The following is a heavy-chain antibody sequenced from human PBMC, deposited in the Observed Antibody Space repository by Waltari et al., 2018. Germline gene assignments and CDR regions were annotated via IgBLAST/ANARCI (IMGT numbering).Heavy chain of an antibody. CDR1: GSRFTSYW. J-gene: IGHJ6*02. V-gene: IGHV5-51*03. Sequence: EVQLVQSGAEVQKPGESLKISCKGSGSRFTSYWIGWVRQMPRKGLEWMGIIYPGDSDTRYSPSFQGQVTISADKSISTAYLQWSSLKASDTAMYYCARLYFWGGSGRNGMDVWGQGTTVTVSS. CDR2: IYPGDSDT. D-gene: IGHD3-3*01. CDR3: ARLYFWGGSGRNGMDV.